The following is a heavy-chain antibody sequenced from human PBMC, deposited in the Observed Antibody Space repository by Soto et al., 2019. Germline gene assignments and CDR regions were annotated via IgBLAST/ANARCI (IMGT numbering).Heavy chain of an antibody. D-gene: IGHD3-9*01. CDR3: ARGNLYYDILTGRLEHDAFDI. V-gene: IGHV4-31*03. CDR2: IYYSGST. Sequence: TSETLSLTCTVSGGSISSGGYYWSWIRQHPGKGLEWIGYIYYSGSTYYNTSLKSRVTISVDTSKNQFSLKLSSVTAADTAVYYCARGNLYYDILTGRLEHDAFDIWGQGTMVT. J-gene: IGHJ3*02. CDR1: GGSISSGGYY.